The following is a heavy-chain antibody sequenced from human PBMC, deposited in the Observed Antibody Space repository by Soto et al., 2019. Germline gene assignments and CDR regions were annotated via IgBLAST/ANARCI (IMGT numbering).Heavy chain of an antibody. D-gene: IGHD3-10*01. Sequence: QVQLVQSGAEVKKPGSSVKVSCKASADTFTGYTVTWVRQAPGQCLEWVGRVIPILGASNFAQKFQGRVTISADKSTDTAYMVLTGLTSEDTAVYYCARSRGSYYSNFDSWGQGTLVTVSS. CDR1: ADTFTGYT. V-gene: IGHV1-69*08. CDR2: VIPILGAS. J-gene: IGHJ4*02. CDR3: ARSRGSYYSNFDS.